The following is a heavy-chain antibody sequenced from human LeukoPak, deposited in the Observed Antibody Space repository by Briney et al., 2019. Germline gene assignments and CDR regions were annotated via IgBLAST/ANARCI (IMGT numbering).Heavy chain of an antibody. CDR3: TRGPDLDTVLGRGLMFTVLFDF. D-gene: IGHD5-18*01. CDR1: GFTFGDYA. J-gene: IGHJ4*02. CDR2: IRSKAFGGTT. Sequence: GGSLRLSSTAPGFTFGDYAMSWVRQAPGTGLEWPGLIRSKAFGGTTEYAASVKGRFTISRDESKSIAYLQMNSLKTEDTAVYYCTRGPDLDTVLGRGLMFTVLFDFWGQGTLVTVSS. V-gene: IGHV3-49*04.